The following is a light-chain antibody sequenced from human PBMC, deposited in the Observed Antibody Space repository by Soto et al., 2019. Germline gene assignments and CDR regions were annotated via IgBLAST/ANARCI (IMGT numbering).Light chain of an antibody. Sequence: QSALTQPASVSGSPGQSITISCTGTGSDVGNYKYVSWYQQHPGKAPKLTIFEVSNRPSGVSDRFSGSKSGNTASLTISGLQAEDEADYYCSSYTSISSLGVFGTGTKVTVL. J-gene: IGLJ1*01. V-gene: IGLV2-14*01. CDR3: SSYTSISSLGV. CDR2: EVS. CDR1: GSDVGNYKY.